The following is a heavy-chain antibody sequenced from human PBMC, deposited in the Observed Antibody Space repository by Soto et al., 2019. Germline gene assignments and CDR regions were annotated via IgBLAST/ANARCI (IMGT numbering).Heavy chain of an antibody. CDR3: ARDLGKYSSGWYPGPRGYFDY. CDR1: GGSVSSGIYY. CDR2: IYYSGIT. Sequence: SETLSLTCTVSGGSVSSGIYYWIWIRQPPGKVLEWIGYIYYSGITNYNPSLKSRVTISVDTSKNQFSLKLSSVTAADTAVYYCARDLGKYSSGWYPGPRGYFDYWGQGTLVTV. J-gene: IGHJ4*02. V-gene: IGHV4-61*01. D-gene: IGHD6-19*01.